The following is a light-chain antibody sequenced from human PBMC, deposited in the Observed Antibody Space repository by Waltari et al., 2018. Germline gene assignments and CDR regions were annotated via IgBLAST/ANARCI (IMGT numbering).Light chain of an antibody. V-gene: IGKV1-27*01. CDR3: QKYDSVPLT. CDR2: AAS. CDR1: QDINND. J-gene: IGKJ4*01. Sequence: DIQMTQSPSSLSTSVGDRVTITGRASQDINNDLAWYQQKPGKVPKLLIYAASNLQSGVPARFSGSGSGTDFTLTIASLQPEDVASYYCQKYDSVPLTFGGGTKVEIK.